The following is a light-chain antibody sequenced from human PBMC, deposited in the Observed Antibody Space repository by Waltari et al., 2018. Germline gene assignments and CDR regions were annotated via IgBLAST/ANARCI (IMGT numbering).Light chain of an antibody. CDR3: SSYTSRGTLV. CDR2: EVY. J-gene: IGLJ2*01. Sequence: QSALTQPASVSGSPGQSITISCTGTSSDVGGYNFVSWYQQDPGKAPTLIIYEVYNRPSGVSNRFSGSKSVNKATLVCLISDYYCSSYTSRGTLVFGGGTKLTVL. CDR1: SSDVGGYNF. V-gene: IGLV2-14*01.